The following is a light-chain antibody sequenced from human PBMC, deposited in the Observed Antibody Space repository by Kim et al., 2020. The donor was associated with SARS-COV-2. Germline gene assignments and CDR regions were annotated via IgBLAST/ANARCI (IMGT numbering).Light chain of an antibody. Sequence: SYEPTQPPSVSVSPGQTASITCSGDKLGDKYTCWYQKKPGQSPVLVMFQDTKRPSGIPERFSGSSSGNTATLTITGTQAVDEADYYCQAWDSNIVVFGGGTKLTVL. J-gene: IGLJ2*01. V-gene: IGLV3-1*01. CDR1: KLGDKY. CDR3: QAWDSNIVV. CDR2: QDT.